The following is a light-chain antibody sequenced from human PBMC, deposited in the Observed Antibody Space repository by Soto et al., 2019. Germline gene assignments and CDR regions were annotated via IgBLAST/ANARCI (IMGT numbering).Light chain of an antibody. CDR2: EVS. J-gene: IGLJ1*01. CDR1: SSVVGSYNR. CDR3: SSFTSSSTYV. V-gene: IGLV2-18*02. Sequence: SVLNQPPSVSGAPGQSVTISCTGTSSVVGSYNRVSWYQQPPGTAPKLMIYEVSNRPSGVPDRFSGSKSGNTASLTISGLQAEDEADYYCSSFTSSSTYVFGTGTKVTVL.